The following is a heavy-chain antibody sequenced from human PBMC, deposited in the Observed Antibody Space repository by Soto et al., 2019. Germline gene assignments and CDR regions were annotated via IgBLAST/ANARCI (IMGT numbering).Heavy chain of an antibody. V-gene: IGHV4-31*03. CDR3: ARDTQRGYSGYFDS. D-gene: IGHD5-12*01. CDR2: IYYSGST. Sequence: QVQLQESGPGLVKPSQTLSLSCTVSGGSLSSGGYYWSWIRQHPGKGLEWIGFIYYSGSTYYNPSLKRRVTISVDTSPNQFSLKLSSVTAADTAVYYCARDTQRGYSGYFDSWGQGTLVTVSS. CDR1: GGSLSSGGYY. J-gene: IGHJ4*02.